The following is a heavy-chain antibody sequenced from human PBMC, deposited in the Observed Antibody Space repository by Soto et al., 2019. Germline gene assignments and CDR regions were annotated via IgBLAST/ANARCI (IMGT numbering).Heavy chain of an antibody. CDR3: ARALTRYCSGGSCYSGY. V-gene: IGHV3-30-3*01. D-gene: IGHD2-15*01. CDR1: GFTFSSYA. Sequence: QVQLVESGGGVVQPGRSLRLSCAASGFTFSSYAMHWVRQAPGKGLEWVAVISYDGSNKYYADSLKGRFTISRDKSKNTLYVQINSLRADDTAVYYCARALTRYCSGGSCYSGYWGQGTLVTVSS. J-gene: IGHJ4*02. CDR2: ISYDGSNK.